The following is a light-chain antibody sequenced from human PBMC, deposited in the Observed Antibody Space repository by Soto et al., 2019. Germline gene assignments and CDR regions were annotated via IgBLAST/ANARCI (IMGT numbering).Light chain of an antibody. CDR2: TNN. Sequence: QPVLTQPPSASGTPGQRVTISCSGSNSNVGNNTVNWYQQLPGTAPKLLIETNNQRPSGVPDRFSGSKSATSASLAISGLQSEDEADYYCAAWDDSLNGGLFGGGTKVTVL. V-gene: IGLV1-44*01. CDR3: AAWDDSLNGGL. J-gene: IGLJ3*02. CDR1: NSNVGNNT.